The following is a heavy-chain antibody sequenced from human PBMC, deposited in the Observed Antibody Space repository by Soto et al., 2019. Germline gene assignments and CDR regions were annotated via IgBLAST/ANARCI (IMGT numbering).Heavy chain of an antibody. CDR3: AREGGYYDSSGPDAFDI. CDR1: GGSISSGCYY. D-gene: IGHD3-22*01. J-gene: IGHJ3*02. V-gene: IGHV4-31*03. Sequence: PSETLSLTCTVSGGSISSGCYYWSWIRQHPGKGLEWIGYIYYSGSTYYNPSLKSRVTISVDTSKNQFSLKLSSVTAADTAVYYCAREGGYYDSSGPDAFDIWGQGTMVTVSS. CDR2: IYYSGST.